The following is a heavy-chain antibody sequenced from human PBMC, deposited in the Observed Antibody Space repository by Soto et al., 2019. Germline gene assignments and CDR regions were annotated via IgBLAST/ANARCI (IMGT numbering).Heavy chain of an antibody. V-gene: IGHV3-30*18. J-gene: IGHJ5*02. CDR2: ISYDGSNK. D-gene: IGHD2-2*01. Sequence: GGSLRLSCAASGFTFSSYGMHWVRQAPGKGLEWVAVISYDGSNKYYADSVKGRFTISRDNSKNTLYLQMNSLRAEDTAVYYCAKDLLGYCSSTSCHNNWFDPWGQGTL. CDR1: GFTFSSYG. CDR3: AKDLLGYCSSTSCHNNWFDP.